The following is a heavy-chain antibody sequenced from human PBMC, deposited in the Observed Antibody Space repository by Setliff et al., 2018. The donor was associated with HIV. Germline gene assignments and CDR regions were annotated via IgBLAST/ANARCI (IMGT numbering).Heavy chain of an antibody. J-gene: IGHJ4*02. D-gene: IGHD3-3*01. CDR3: ARDQSDWFY. CDR1: GVSISNYY. Sequence: SETLSLTCTVSGVSISNYYWSWIRQHPGKGLEWIGYMYYSGNTNYNPSLKSRVTISVDTSKSQFSLKLNSVTAADTAVYYCARDQSDWFYWGQGTLVTVS. CDR2: MYYSGNT. V-gene: IGHV4-59*01.